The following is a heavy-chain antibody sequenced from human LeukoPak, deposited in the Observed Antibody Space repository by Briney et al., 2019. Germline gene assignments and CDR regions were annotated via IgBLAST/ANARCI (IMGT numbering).Heavy chain of an antibody. J-gene: IGHJ4*02. CDR1: GFTFSRHW. CDR3: TRVGYIDEGIDY. V-gene: IGHV3-7*04. D-gene: IGHD5-24*01. CDR2: IKQDGSKK. Sequence: GGSLRLSCAASGFTFSRHWMTWVRQAPGKGLEWVANIKQDGSKKSYVDSVKGRFTISRDNAKSSLYLQMNSLRAEDTAIYYCTRVGYIDEGIDYWGQGTLVTVSS.